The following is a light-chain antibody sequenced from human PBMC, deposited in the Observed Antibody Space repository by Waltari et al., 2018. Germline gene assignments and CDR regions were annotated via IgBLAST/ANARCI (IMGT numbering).Light chain of an antibody. CDR3: QAWDSSTGV. J-gene: IGLJ1*01. V-gene: IGLV3-1*01. CDR2: LDS. Sequence: SYELTQPPSVSVSPGQTASITCSGENLGTKYTFWYQQTSGQSPVLVMSLDSKRPSGIPERFSGSNSGNTATLTIRGTQAIDEADYYCQAWDSSTGVFGPGTKVTVL. CDR1: NLGTKY.